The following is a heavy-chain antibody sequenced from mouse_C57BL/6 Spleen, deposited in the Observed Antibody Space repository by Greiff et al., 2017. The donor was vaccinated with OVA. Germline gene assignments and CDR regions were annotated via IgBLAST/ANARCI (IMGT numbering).Heavy chain of an antibody. V-gene: IGHV5-17*01. D-gene: IGHD2-1*01. J-gene: IGHJ1*03. CDR1: GFTFSDYG. Sequence: EVKLMESGGGLVKPGGSLKLSCAASGFTFSDYGMHWVRQAPEKGLEWVAYISSGSSTIYYTDTVKGRFTFSRDNAKNTLVLQMTSLGAEDTAMYYSARDPYGNQYFDVWGTGTTVTVSS. CDR2: ISSGSSTI. CDR3: ARDPYGNQYFDV.